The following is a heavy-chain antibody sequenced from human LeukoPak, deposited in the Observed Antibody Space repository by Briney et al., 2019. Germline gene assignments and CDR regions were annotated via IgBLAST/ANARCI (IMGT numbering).Heavy chain of an antibody. CDR3: ARGLQSYGYFDWLSNDLDY. J-gene: IGHJ4*02. V-gene: IGHV1-18*01. CDR1: GYTFTSYG. CDR2: ISAYNGNT. Sequence: GASVKVSCKASGYTFTSYGISWVRQAPGQGLEWMGWISAYNGNTNYAQKLQGRVTMTTDTSTSTAHMELRSLRSDDTAVYYCARGLQSYGYFDWLSNDLDYWGQGTLVTVSS. D-gene: IGHD3-9*01.